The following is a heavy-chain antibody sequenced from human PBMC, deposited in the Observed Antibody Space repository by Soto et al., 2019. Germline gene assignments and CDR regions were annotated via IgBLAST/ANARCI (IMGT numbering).Heavy chain of an antibody. J-gene: IGHJ4*02. CDR2: IRNKVNSYAT. D-gene: IGHD3-22*01. V-gene: IGHV3-73*01. CDR1: GFSFSSSP. CDR3: TRDNSSGYSGAN. Sequence: GGSLRLSCAASGFSFSSSPIHSVRHASGKGLEWVGRIRNKVNSYATGYGASVKGRFTISRDDSKNTAYLQMNSLKTEDTAVYYCTRDNSSGYSGANWGQGTLVNVAS.